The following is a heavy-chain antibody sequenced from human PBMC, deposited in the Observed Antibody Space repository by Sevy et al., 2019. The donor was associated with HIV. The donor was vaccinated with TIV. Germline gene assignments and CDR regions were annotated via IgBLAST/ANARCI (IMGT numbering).Heavy chain of an antibody. V-gene: IGHV4-39*01. CDR1: DGSISSDSFL. J-gene: IGHJ6*02. CDR3: ARHLHFYGIDV. D-gene: IGHD3-3*02. Sequence: SETLSLTCTVSDGSISSDSFLWGWIRQTPGEGLSWIGSISYSGSTYYDPSLKSRITVDVDTSKKQFSLELRSVTAADTAMYYCARHLHFYGIDVWGPGTTVTVSS. CDR2: ISYSGST.